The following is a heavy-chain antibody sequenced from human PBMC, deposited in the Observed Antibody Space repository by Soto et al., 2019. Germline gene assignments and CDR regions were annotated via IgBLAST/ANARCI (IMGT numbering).Heavy chain of an antibody. CDR2: IDGSSDYT. CDR3: ARDLRFSSTNSFDF. D-gene: IGHD2-8*01. CDR1: GFLFTDYY. Sequence: QVQLVESGGGLVKPGGSLRLSCTASGFLFTDYYMSWIRQPPGKGLEWLAYIDGSSDYTNSADSVKGRFTISRDNAKNSVFLQMNNPRADDTAVYYCARDLRFSSTNSFDFWGRGTLVTVAS. V-gene: IGHV3-11*06. J-gene: IGHJ4*02.